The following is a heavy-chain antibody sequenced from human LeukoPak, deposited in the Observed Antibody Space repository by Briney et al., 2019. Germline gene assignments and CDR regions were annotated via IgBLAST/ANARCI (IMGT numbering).Heavy chain of an antibody. J-gene: IGHJ4*02. Sequence: GGSLRLSCAASGFTFSSYWMSWVRQAPGKGLEWVANIKQDGSEKYYVDSVKGRFTISRDNAKNSLYLQMNSLRAEDTAVYYCAREGDYYCSGGSCYDYWGQGTLVTVPS. CDR2: IKQDGSEK. V-gene: IGHV3-7*01. CDR3: AREGDYYCSGGSCYDY. CDR1: GFTFSSYW. D-gene: IGHD2-15*01.